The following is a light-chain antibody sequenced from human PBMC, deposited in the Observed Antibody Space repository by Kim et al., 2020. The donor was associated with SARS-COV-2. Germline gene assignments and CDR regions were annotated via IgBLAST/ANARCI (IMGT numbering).Light chain of an antibody. J-gene: IGLJ1*01. CDR1: NY. CDR2: DVN. V-gene: IGLV2-14*03. CDR3: ASYRGASTLGV. Sequence: NYVSWYQQLPGKAPKLIIFDVNRRPSGISGRFSGSKSGNTASLIISGLQADDEAEYYCASYRGASTLGVFGTGTKVTVL.